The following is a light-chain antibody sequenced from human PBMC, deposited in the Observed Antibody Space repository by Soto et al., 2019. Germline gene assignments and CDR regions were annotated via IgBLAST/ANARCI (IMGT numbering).Light chain of an antibody. CDR3: QSYDSSLSGWV. Sequence: QSVXTQPPSVSGXXXXRXXXXXXGXXXXXGAGYDVHWYQQLPGTAPKLLIYGNNNRPSGVPDRFSGSKSGTSASLAITGLQAEDEADYYCQSYDSSLSGWVFGGGTKVTVL. CDR1: XXXXGAGYD. V-gene: IGLV1-40*01. CDR2: GNN. J-gene: IGLJ3*02.